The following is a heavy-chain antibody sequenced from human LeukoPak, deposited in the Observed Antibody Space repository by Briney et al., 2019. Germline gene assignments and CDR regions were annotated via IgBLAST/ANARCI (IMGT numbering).Heavy chain of an antibody. V-gene: IGHV4-39*01. J-gene: IGHJ4*02. D-gene: IGHD3-10*01. CDR3: ARHFSYYYGSDSFDY. CDR2: IYYSGST. Sequence: PSETLSLTCTVSGGSISSSSYYWGWIRQPPGKGLEWIGSIYYSGSTYYNPSLKSRVTISVDTSKNQFSLKLSSVTAADTAVYYCARHFSYYYGSDSFDYWGQGTLVTVSS. CDR1: GGSISSSSYY.